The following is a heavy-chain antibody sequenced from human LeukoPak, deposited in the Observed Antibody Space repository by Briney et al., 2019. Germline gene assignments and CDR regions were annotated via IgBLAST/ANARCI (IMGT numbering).Heavy chain of an antibody. CDR3: ARELFGSGSCPDY. V-gene: IGHV3-33*01. J-gene: IGHJ4*02. CDR2: VWHDGSNR. CDR1: GFTFSSYA. Sequence: GGSLILSCTSPGFTFSSYAIHWIRQAPGKWLEWVALVWHDGSNRYYSEAVKGRFPISRDNSKNTVYLQINSLRAEDTAVYYCARELFGSGSCPDYWGQGTRVRVSS. D-gene: IGHD3-10*01.